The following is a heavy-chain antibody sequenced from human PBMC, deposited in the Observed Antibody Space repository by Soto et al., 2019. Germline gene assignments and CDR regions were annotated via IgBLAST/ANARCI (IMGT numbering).Heavy chain of an antibody. J-gene: IGHJ5*02. CDR2: IYYSGST. V-gene: IGHV4-39*01. Sequence: SATLSLTCTFTGRSISSSSYNWRWIRQPPGKGLEWIGSIYYSGSTYYNPSLKSRVTISVDTSKNQFSLKLSSVTAADTAVYYCARHGQYCSGGSCYSGLYNWFDPWGQG. CDR1: GRSISSSSYN. CDR3: ARHGQYCSGGSCYSGLYNWFDP. D-gene: IGHD2-15*01.